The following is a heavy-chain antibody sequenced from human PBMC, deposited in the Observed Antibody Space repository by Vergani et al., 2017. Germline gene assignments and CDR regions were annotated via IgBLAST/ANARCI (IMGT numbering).Heavy chain of an antibody. Sequence: QVQLQQWGGGLLKPSETLSLTCVVNGGSFTSYHWTWIRPSPGEGLEWVGDIDHTGRPNYNPSLKSRLTKSEDNSRNQFSLTLNSVTATDTAIYFCARVNTETNGHLYYYYYMDVWGQGTAVTVS. D-gene: IGHD4-11*01. CDR3: ARVNTETNGHLYYYYYMDV. CDR2: IDHTGRP. V-gene: IGHV4-34*01. CDR1: GGSFTSYH. J-gene: IGHJ6*03.